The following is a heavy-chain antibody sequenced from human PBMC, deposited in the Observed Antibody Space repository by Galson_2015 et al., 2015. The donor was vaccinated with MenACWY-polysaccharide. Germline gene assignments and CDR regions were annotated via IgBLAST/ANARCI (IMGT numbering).Heavy chain of an antibody. CDR3: AREGSRIVYHALDV. CDR1: GLKFRGSG. J-gene: IGHJ3*01. V-gene: IGHV3-33*01. Sequence: SLRLSCAASGLKFRGSGMHWVRQAPGKGLEWVAVIQYDGSQKQYIDSVKGRFTISRDNSKNTLYLETNSLRAEDTALYYCAREGSRIVYHALDVWGQGTMVIV. D-gene: IGHD2-2*01. CDR2: IQYDGSQK.